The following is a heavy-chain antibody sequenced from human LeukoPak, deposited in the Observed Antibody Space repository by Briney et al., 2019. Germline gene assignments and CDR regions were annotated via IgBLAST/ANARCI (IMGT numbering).Heavy chain of an antibody. D-gene: IGHD3-22*01. V-gene: IGHV3-66*01. CDR1: GFSVTTKF. CDR2: IQSGGNT. CDR3: ARGFEYYDSSGYPIAEYYFDS. J-gene: IGHJ4*02. Sequence: GGSLRLSCAASGFSVTTKFMTWVRQGPGKGLEWVSVIQSGGNTFYADSVKGRFTTSRDHSENTLYLQMNRLRAEDTAVYYCARGFEYYDSSGYPIAEYYFDSWGQGSLVTVSS.